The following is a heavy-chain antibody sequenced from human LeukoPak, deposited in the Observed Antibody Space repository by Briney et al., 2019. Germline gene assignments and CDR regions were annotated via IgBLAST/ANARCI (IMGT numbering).Heavy chain of an antibody. CDR1: GGSISSYY. CDR2: IYYSEST. D-gene: IGHD2-2*02. Sequence: YPSETLSLTCTVSGGSISSYYWSWIRQPPGKALEWIGYIYYSESTNYNPSLKSRVTISVDTSKNQFSLKLSSVTAADTAVYYCAREGCSSTSCYRGATGFDYWGQGTLVTVSS. J-gene: IGHJ4*02. CDR3: AREGCSSTSCYRGATGFDY. V-gene: IGHV4-59*01.